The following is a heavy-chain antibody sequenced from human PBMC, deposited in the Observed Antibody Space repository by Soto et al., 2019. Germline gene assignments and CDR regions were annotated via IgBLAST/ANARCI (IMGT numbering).Heavy chain of an antibody. V-gene: IGHV3-73*01. Sequence: EFQLVESGGGLVQPGGSVRLSCAASGFTFSASSMHWVRQAAGKGLEWLGRIRSKANNYATVYSEVLKGRSIISRDDSQDTMFLEMNILRTVDTAMYYCAIEGAGFGYWGQGTLVTVSS. J-gene: IGHJ4*02. CDR2: IRSKANNYAT. D-gene: IGHD1-26*01. CDR3: AIEGAGFGY. CDR1: GFTFSASS.